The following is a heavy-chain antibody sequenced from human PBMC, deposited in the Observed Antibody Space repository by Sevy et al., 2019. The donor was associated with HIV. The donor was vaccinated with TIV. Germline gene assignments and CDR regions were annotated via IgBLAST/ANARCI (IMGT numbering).Heavy chain of an antibody. Sequence: SETLSLTCTVSGGSISSGDYYWSWIRQPPGKGLEWIGYIYYSGSTYYNPSLKSRVTISVDTSKNQFSLKLSSVTAAYTAVYYWAREGAVAGTPFDYWGQGTLVTVSS. V-gene: IGHV4-30-4*01. CDR2: IYYSGST. D-gene: IGHD6-19*01. J-gene: IGHJ4*02. CDR1: GGSISSGDYY. CDR3: AREGAVAGTPFDY.